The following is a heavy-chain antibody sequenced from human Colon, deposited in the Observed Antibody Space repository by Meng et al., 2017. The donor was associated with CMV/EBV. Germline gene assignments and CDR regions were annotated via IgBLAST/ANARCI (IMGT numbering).Heavy chain of an antibody. CDR3: AREGSGSYNHYYYGMDV. CDR2: IYYNGRS. CDR1: GGSIRSTSHY. V-gene: IGHV4-39*07. D-gene: IGHD3-10*01. Sequence: GSLRLSCTVSGGSIRSTSHYWGWVRQAPGKRLEWIGNIYYNGRSSYNPSLKSRVTISMDTSKNQFSLRVTSVTAADTAVYYCAREGSGSYNHYYYGMDVWGQGTKVTVSS. J-gene: IGHJ6*02.